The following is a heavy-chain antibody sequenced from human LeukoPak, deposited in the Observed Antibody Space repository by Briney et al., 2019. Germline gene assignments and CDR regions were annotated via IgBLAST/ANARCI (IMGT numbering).Heavy chain of an antibody. V-gene: IGHV1-8*01. Sequence: ASVKVSCKASGYTFTSYDINWVRQATGQGLEWMGWMNPNSGNTGYAQEFQGRVTMTRNTSISTAYMELSSLRSEDTAVYYCARTTVVTRLSREPKPFDYWGQGTLVTVSS. CDR1: GYTFTSYD. J-gene: IGHJ4*02. CDR2: MNPNSGNT. CDR3: ARTTVVTRLSREPKPFDY. D-gene: IGHD4-23*01.